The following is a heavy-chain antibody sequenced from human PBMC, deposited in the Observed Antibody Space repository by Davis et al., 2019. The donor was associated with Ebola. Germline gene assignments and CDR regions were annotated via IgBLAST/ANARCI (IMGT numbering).Heavy chain of an antibody. V-gene: IGHV1-18*01. CDR3: ARGDIVVVPAAIPSSWFDP. CDR1: GYTFTSYG. CDR2: ISAYNGNT. Sequence: ASVKVSCKASGYTFTSYGISWVRQAPGQGLEWMGWISAYNGNTNYAQKLQGRVTMTTDTSTSTAYMELRSLRSDDTAVYYCARGDIVVVPAAIPSSWFDPWGQGTLVTVSS. J-gene: IGHJ5*02. D-gene: IGHD2-2*01.